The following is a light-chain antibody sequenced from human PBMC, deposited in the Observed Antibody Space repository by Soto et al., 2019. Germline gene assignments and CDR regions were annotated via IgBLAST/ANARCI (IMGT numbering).Light chain of an antibody. Sequence: QSALTQPRSVSGSPGQSVTISCTGTSSNVGGYDFVSWYQQYPGKAPKLLIYVVTERPSGVPDRFSGFKSGDTASLTISGLPAEDEADYYCCSYVGGHSWVFGGGTKLTVL. CDR3: CSYVGGHSWV. V-gene: IGLV2-11*01. CDR2: VVT. CDR1: SSNVGGYDF. J-gene: IGLJ2*01.